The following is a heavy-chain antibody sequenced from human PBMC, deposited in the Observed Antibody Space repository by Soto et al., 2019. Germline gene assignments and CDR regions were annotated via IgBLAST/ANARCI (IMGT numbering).Heavy chain of an antibody. D-gene: IGHD6-13*01. V-gene: IGHV4-31*03. CDR2: IYYSGST. J-gene: IGHJ4*02. CDR1: GGSISSGGYY. CDR3: ARVDSSSWDVYFDY. Sequence: SETLSLTCTVSGGSISSGGYYWSWIRQHPGKGLEWIGYIYYSGSTYYNPSLKSRVTISVDTSKNQFSLKLSSVTAADTAVYYCARVDSSSWDVYFDYWGQGTLVTVSS.